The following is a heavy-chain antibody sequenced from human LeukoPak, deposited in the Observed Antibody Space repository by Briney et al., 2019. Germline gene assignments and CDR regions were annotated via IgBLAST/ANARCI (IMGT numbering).Heavy chain of an antibody. J-gene: IGHJ6*03. Sequence: SETLSLTCTVSGYSISSGYYWGWIRQPPGKGLEWIGSIYHSGSTYYNPSLKSRVTISVDTSKNQFSLKLSSVTAADTAVYYCARLYGDYVYYYYYMDVWGKGTTVTVSS. V-gene: IGHV4-38-2*02. CDR1: GYSISSGYY. CDR2: IYHSGST. CDR3: ARLYGDYVYYYYYMDV. D-gene: IGHD4-17*01.